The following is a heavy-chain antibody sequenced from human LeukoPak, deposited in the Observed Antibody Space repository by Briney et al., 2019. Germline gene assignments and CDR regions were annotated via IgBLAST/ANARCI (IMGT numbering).Heavy chain of an antibody. Sequence: ASVKVSCKASGYTFTGYYIHWVRQAPGQGLVWMGWINPNSGGTEFAQKFQGRVTMTRDTSISTAYMELSRLRPDDTAVYYCARGGEVCSSTSCYRGHEYWGQRTLVTVSS. J-gene: IGHJ4*02. D-gene: IGHD2-2*01. V-gene: IGHV1-2*02. CDR3: ARGGEVCSSTSCYRGHEY. CDR1: GYTFTGYY. CDR2: INPNSGGT.